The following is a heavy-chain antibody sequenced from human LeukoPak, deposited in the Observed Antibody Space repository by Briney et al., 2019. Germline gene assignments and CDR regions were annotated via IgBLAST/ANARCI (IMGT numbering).Heavy chain of an antibody. CDR2: ISGSGSST. V-gene: IGHV3-23*01. Sequence: PGGSLRLSCVVSGFTFSSYAMSWVRQAPGKGPEWVSDISGSGSSTYYADSVKGRFTISRDNSKNTLYLQMNSLRVEDTAVYYCAKDCYDSSGYYYGMDVWGQGTTVTVSS. D-gene: IGHD3-22*01. J-gene: IGHJ6*02. CDR3: AKDCYDSSGYYYGMDV. CDR1: GFTFSSYA.